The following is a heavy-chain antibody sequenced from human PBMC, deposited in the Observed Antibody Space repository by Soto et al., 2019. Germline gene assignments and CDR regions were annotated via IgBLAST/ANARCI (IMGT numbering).Heavy chain of an antibody. CDR1: GYSFTSYW. J-gene: IGHJ6*02. Sequence: PGESLKISCKGSGYSFTSYWIGWVRQMPGKGLEWMGIIYPGDSDTRYSPSFQGQVTISADKSISTAYLQWSSLKASDTAMYYCARASAAGKYYYGMDVWGQGTTVTVSS. V-gene: IGHV5-51*01. D-gene: IGHD6-13*01. CDR3: ARASAAGKYYYGMDV. CDR2: IYPGDSDT.